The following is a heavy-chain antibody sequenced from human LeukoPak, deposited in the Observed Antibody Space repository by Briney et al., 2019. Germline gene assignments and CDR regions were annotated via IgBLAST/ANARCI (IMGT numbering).Heavy chain of an antibody. V-gene: IGHV1-69*13. CDR1: GGTFSSYA. CDR2: IIPIFGTA. J-gene: IGHJ4*02. Sequence: SVKVSCKASGGTFSSYAISWVRQAPGQGLEWMGGIIPIFGTANYAQKFRGRVTITADESTSTAYMELSSLRSEDTAVYYCAREGGSYRYYFDYWGQGTLVTVSS. CDR3: AREGGSYRYYFDY. D-gene: IGHD1-26*01.